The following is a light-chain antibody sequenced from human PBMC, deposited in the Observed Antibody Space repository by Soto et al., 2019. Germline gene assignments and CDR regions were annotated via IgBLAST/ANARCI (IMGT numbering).Light chain of an antibody. CDR2: ANS. V-gene: IGLV1-40*01. Sequence: QSVLTQPPSESGAPGQRFTISCTGSSSNIGAGYDVHWYQQFPGTVPKLLIYANSNRPSGVPDRISGSKSGTSASLASTGLQAEDEAEYYCQAYDSSLSAWVFGGGTKLTVL. J-gene: IGLJ3*02. CDR3: QAYDSSLSAWV. CDR1: SSNIGAGYD.